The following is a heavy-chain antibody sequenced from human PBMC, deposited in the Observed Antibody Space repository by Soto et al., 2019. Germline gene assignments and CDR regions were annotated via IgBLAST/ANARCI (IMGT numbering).Heavy chain of an antibody. V-gene: IGHV4-39*01. CDR2: IYYSGST. J-gene: IGHJ4*02. CDR1: GGSISSSSYY. Sequence: SETLSLTCTVSGGSISSSSYYWGWIRQPPGKGLEWIGSIYYSGSTYYNPSLKSRVTISVDTSKNQFSLKLSSVTAADTAVYYCASHRLWFGELTECYFDYWGQGTLVTVSS. D-gene: IGHD3-10*01. CDR3: ASHRLWFGELTECYFDY.